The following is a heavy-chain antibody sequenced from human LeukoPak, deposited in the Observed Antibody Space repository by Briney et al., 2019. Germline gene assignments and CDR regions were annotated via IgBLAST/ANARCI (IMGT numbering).Heavy chain of an antibody. J-gene: IGHJ5*02. CDR1: GYTFTSYD. CDR3: AIGSGPLWRGYCSGGSCSTNNWFDP. CDR2: MNPNSGNT. D-gene: IGHD2-15*01. Sequence: ASVKVSCKASGYTFTSYDINWVRQATGQGLEWMGWMNPNSGNTGYAQKFQGRVTMTRNTSISTAYMELSSLRSEDTAVYYCAIGSGPLWRGYCSGGSCSTNNWFDPWGQGTLVTVSS. V-gene: IGHV1-8*01.